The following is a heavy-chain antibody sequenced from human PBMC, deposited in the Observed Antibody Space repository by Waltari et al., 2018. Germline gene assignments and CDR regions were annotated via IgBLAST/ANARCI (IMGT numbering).Heavy chain of an antibody. CDR3: ATSGWYCFDY. V-gene: IGHV3-7*01. J-gene: IGHJ4*02. Sequence: EVQLVVPGGGLVLPGRSLTRSCAAPGFTLSSFWMNWVRQTPGKGLEWVAGIKQDGSEKYYADSVKGRFTISRDNAKNSLYLQMNSLRAEDTAVYYCATSGWYCFDYWGQGTLVTVSS. D-gene: IGHD6-19*01. CDR1: GFTLSSFW. CDR2: IKQDGSEK.